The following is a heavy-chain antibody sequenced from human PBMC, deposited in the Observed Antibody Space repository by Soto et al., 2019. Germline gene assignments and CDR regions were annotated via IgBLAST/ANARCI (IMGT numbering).Heavy chain of an antibody. CDR1: GFTFSGYV. CDR2: ISGSGGAT. V-gene: IGHV3-23*01. Sequence: EVQLLESGGGLVQPGGSLRLSCSASGFTFSGYVMNWVRQAPGKGLEWVSFISGSGGATYYADSVKGRFTISRDNSKNTLYLQMNSLRAEDTAVYYCANGEYFDYVLSFDSWGQGTLVTVSS. CDR3: ANGEYFDYVLSFDS. J-gene: IGHJ4*02. D-gene: IGHD3-9*01.